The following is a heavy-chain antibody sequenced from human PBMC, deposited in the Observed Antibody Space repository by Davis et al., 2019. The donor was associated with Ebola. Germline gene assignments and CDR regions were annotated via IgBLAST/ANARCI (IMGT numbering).Heavy chain of an antibody. V-gene: IGHV1-18*04. CDR3: ARTSIVGTTTTASDI. CDR2: ISAYNGNT. CDR1: GYTFTGYY. Sequence: ASVKVSCKASGYTFTGYYIHWVRQAPAQGLEWMGWISAYNGNTNYAQILQGRVTMTTDTSTGTAYMELRSLRSDDTAVYFCARTSIVGTTTTASDIWGQGTKVTVSS. J-gene: IGHJ3*02. D-gene: IGHD1-26*01.